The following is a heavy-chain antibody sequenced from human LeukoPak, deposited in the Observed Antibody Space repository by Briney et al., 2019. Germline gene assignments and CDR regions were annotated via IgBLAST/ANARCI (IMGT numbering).Heavy chain of an antibody. D-gene: IGHD6-25*01. V-gene: IGHV4-59*01. CDR3: ARGYGYNRQRGYYYGMDV. Sequence: SETLSLTCTVSGGSISRYYWSWIRQPPGKGLGWIGYIYYSGSTNYNPSLKSRVTISVDTSKNQFSLKLSSVTAADTAVYYCARGYGYNRQRGYYYGMDVWGQGTTVTVSS. J-gene: IGHJ6*02. CDR2: IYYSGST. CDR1: GGSISRYY.